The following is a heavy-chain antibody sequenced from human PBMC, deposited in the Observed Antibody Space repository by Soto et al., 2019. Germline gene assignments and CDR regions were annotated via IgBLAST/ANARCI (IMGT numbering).Heavy chain of an antibody. Sequence: ASVKVSCKASGYTFSSYGISWVRQAPGQGLEWMGWLSAYSGDTNYAQNLQGRVTMTTDTSTSTAYMELRSLKSDDTAVYYCARDPPIAFCGGDCYSFPLYCGMDVWGQGTTVAVSS. D-gene: IGHD2-21*02. CDR2: LSAYSGDT. CDR3: ARDPPIAFCGGDCYSFPLYCGMDV. V-gene: IGHV1-18*01. CDR1: GYTFSSYG. J-gene: IGHJ6*02.